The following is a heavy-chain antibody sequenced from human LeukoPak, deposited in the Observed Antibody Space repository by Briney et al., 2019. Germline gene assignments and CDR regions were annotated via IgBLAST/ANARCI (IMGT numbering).Heavy chain of an antibody. J-gene: IGHJ5*02. CDR2: IYYSGST. CDR3: ARDKRRELLNWFDP. Sequence: GSLRLSCTASGFTFSNYWMDWVRQPPGKGLEWIGSIYYSGSTYYNPSLKSRVTISVDTSKNQFSLKLSSVTAADTAVYYCARDKRRELLNWFDPWGQGTLVTVSS. D-gene: IGHD1-26*01. V-gene: IGHV4-39*07. CDR1: GFTFSNYW.